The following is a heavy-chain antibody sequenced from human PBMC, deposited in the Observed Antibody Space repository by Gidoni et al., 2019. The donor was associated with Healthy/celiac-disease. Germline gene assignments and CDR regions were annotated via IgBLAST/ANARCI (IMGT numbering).Heavy chain of an antibody. CDR3: ARARGIVGATGRIDY. J-gene: IGHJ4*02. Sequence: QVHLVESGGGVVQPGRSLRLSCAASGFTFSSYAMHWVRQAPGKGLEWVAVISYDGSNKYYADSVKGRFTISRDNSKNTLYLQMNSLRAEDTAVYYCARARGIVGATGRIDYWGQGTLVTVSS. V-gene: IGHV3-30-3*01. CDR2: ISYDGSNK. D-gene: IGHD1-26*01. CDR1: GFTFSSYA.